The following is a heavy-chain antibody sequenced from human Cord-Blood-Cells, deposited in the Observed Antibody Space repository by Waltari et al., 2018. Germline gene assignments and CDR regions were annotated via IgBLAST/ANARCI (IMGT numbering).Heavy chain of an antibody. CDR2: IYYSGDT. V-gene: IGHV4-39*01. J-gene: IGHJ4*02. CDR3: AIYDSELRYFD. D-gene: IGHD3-9*01. CDR1: GGSISSSSYY. Sequence: HLQLQESGPGLVKPSETLSLTCTVSGGSISSSSYYWGWIRQPPGKGLVWIGSIYYSGDTDYDPSLKGRATVSVDTSKNQVSLRLSSVSASDTAVYYCAIYDSELRYFDLGQGTLVTVSS.